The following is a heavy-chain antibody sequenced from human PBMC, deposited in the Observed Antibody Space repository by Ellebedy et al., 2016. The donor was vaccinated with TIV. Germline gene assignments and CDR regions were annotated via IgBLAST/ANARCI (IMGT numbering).Heavy chain of an antibody. CDR2: IKSSSNPI. V-gene: IGHV3-48*02. Sequence: GESLKISCAASGFTFRSYSMNWVRQAPGKGLEWVSHIKSSSNPIYYADSVKGRFIISRDNAKNSLYLQMNNLRDEDTAVYYCSRDGGRGGGNGFWGQGTLVIVSS. D-gene: IGHD3-16*01. J-gene: IGHJ4*02. CDR1: GFTFRSYS. CDR3: SRDGGRGGGNGF.